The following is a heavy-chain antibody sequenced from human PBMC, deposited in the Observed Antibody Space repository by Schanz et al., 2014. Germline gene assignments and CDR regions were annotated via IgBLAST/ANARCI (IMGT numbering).Heavy chain of an antibody. CDR3: ANRGHLRGWFDS. J-gene: IGHJ5*01. CDR2: ISRDGTTS. V-gene: IGHV3-11*04. D-gene: IGHD3-10*01. Sequence: QVQLVESGGGVVQPGGSLRLSCAASGFIFNDYYMNWIRQAPGKGLEWLSYISRDGTTSYYADSVKGRFTISRDNAKNSLYLQMNSLTAEDTAVYYCANRGHLRGWFDSWGQGILVTVSS. CDR1: GFIFNDYY.